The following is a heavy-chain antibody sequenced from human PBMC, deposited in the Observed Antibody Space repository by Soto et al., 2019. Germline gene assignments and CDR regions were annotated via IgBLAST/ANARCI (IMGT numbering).Heavy chain of an antibody. CDR2: TYWDDDK. D-gene: IGHD6-19*01. CDR3: AHRPGGYMSGWDNGYFDY. CDR1: GFSFSTSQVG. V-gene: IGHV2-5*02. J-gene: IGHJ4*02. Sequence: SGPTLVNPTQTLTLTCTFSGFSFSTSQVGVGWIRQPPGKAQEWLALTYWDDDKRYSPSLRSRLSITKDTSKNQVVLTMTNMDPVDTATYFCAHRPGGYMSGWDNGYFDYWGRGALVTAPQ.